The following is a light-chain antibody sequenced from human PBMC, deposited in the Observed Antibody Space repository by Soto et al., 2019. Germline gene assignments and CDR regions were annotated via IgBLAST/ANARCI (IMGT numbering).Light chain of an antibody. CDR2: DTS. Sequence: EIPLTQSPSTLSLSPGDRATLSCRASQSVSSYLAWYQQKPGQAPRLLIYDTSKRDTGIPARFSGSGSGTDFTLTISSLEPEDFAVYYCQQHDNWPWTFGEGTKVEIK. CDR3: QQHDNWPWT. V-gene: IGKV3-11*01. J-gene: IGKJ4*01. CDR1: QSVSSY.